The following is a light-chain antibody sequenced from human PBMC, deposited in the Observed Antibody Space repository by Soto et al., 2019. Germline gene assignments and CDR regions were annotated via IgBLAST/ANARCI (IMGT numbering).Light chain of an antibody. CDR3: QQYDNLPFT. Sequence: DIQMTQSPSSLSASVGDRVTITCQASQDISTYLNWYQQKPGKAPKLLIYDASNLETGVPSRFSGSGSGTDFTFTISSLQPEDIATYYCQQYDNLPFTFGAGTKVDIK. V-gene: IGKV1-33*01. CDR2: DAS. J-gene: IGKJ3*01. CDR1: QDISTY.